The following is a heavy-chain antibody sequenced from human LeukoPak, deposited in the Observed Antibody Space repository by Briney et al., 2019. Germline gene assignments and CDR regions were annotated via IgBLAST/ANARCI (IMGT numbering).Heavy chain of an antibody. J-gene: IGHJ4*02. Sequence: PGGSLRLSCAASGFTVSSNYMSWVRQAPGKGLEWVANIKQDGSEQYYVDSVKGRFTISRDNAKNSLFLQMNSLRAEDTAVYYCAREAGTGDYWGQGTLVTVSS. D-gene: IGHD6-19*01. CDR3: AREAGTGDY. CDR1: GFTVSSNY. CDR2: IKQDGSEQ. V-gene: IGHV3-7*01.